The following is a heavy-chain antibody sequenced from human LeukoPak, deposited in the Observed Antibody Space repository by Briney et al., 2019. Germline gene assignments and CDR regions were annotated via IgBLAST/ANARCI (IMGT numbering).Heavy chain of an antibody. V-gene: IGHV1-69*04. D-gene: IGHD2-2*01. CDR1: GGTFSSYA. CDR3: ARSSSTPAGWFDH. J-gene: IGHJ5*02. CDR2: IIPILGIA. Sequence: GASVKVSCKASGGTFSSYAISWVRQAPGQGLEWMGRIIPILGIANYAQKFQGRVTITADKSTSTAYMELSSLRSADTAVYYCARSSSTPAGWFDHWGQGTLVTVSS.